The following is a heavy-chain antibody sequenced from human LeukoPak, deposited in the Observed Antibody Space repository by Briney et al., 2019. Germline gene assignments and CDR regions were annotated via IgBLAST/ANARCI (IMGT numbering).Heavy chain of an antibody. V-gene: IGHV3-7*01. D-gene: IGHD3-3*01. J-gene: IGHJ4*02. Sequence: PGGSLRLSCAASGFTFGNHWMSWVRQAPGKGLEWVATIKEDGSEKQYVDSVKGRFTISRDNAKNSLYLQMSSLRAEDTAVYYCARVSWDWSTCYYCDYWGQGTLVTVSS. CDR1: GFTFGNHW. CDR3: ARVSWDWSTCYYCDY. CDR2: IKEDGSEK.